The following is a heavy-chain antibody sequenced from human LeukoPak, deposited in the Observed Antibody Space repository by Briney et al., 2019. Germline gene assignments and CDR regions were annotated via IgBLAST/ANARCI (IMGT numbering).Heavy chain of an antibody. CDR3: ARVPYYDFQADAFDI. Sequence: SQTLPLTCAISGDSVSANGAAWHWIRQSPSRGLEWLGRTYYRSKWYNDYAVSVKSRITINPDTSKNQFSLQLNSVTPEDAAVYYCARVPYYDFQADAFDIWGQGTMVTVSS. J-gene: IGHJ3*02. D-gene: IGHD3-3*01. V-gene: IGHV6-1*01. CDR2: TYYRSKWYN. CDR1: GDSVSANGAA.